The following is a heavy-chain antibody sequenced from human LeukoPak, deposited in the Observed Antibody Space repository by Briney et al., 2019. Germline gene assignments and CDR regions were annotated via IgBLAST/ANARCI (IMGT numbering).Heavy chain of an antibody. CDR2: IDYSGST. D-gene: IGHD3-10*01. CDR3: ARRFSELLWFGGPGYYFDY. CDR1: GGSISSYY. V-gene: IGHV4-59*12. J-gene: IGHJ4*02. Sequence: SETLSLTCSVSGGSISSYYWTWIRQSPGKGLEWIGHIDYSGSTNYNPSLKSRVTISVDTSKNQFSLKLSSVTAADTAVYYCARRFSELLWFGGPGYYFDYWGQGTLVTVSS.